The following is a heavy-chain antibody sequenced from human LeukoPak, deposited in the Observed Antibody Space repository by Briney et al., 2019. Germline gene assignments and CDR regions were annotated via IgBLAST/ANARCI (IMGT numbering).Heavy chain of an antibody. J-gene: IGHJ6*03. CDR1: GFTFSSYW. CDR3: ARDGSMVRGVIVFYYYYYMDV. CDR2: INSDGSST. V-gene: IGHV3-74*01. D-gene: IGHD3-10*01. Sequence: GGSLRLSCAASGFTFSSYWMHWVRQAPGKGLVWVSRINSDGSSTSYADSVKGRFTISRDNAKNTLYLQMNSLRAEDTAVYYCARDGSMVRGVIVFYYYYYMDVWGKGTTVTVSS.